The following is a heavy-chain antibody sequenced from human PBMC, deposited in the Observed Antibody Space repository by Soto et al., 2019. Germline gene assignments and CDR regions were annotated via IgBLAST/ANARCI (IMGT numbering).Heavy chain of an antibody. CDR2: ISSSSSTI. Sequence: PGGSLRLSCAASGFTFSSYSMNWVRQAPGKGLEWVSYISSSSSTIYYADSVKGRFTISRDNAKNSLYLQMNSLRAEDTAVYYCARDGKNDCWSVYQDKGPWFDPWGQGTLVTVSS. CDR1: GFTFSSYS. V-gene: IGHV3-48*01. J-gene: IGHJ5*02. D-gene: IGHD3-3*01. CDR3: ARDGKNDCWSVYQDKGPWFDP.